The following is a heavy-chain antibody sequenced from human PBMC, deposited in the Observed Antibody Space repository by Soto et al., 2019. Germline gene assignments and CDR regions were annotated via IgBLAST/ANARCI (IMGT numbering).Heavy chain of an antibody. CDR3: ARGWRQAVAGISDY. CDR1: GGTFSSYA. Sequence: ASVKVSCKASGGTFSSYAISWVRQAPGQGLEWMGWISAYNGNTNYAQKLQGRVTMTTDTSTSTAYMELRSLRSDDTAVYYCARGWRQAVAGISDYWGQGTLVTVSS. D-gene: IGHD6-19*01. V-gene: IGHV1-18*01. J-gene: IGHJ4*02. CDR2: ISAYNGNT.